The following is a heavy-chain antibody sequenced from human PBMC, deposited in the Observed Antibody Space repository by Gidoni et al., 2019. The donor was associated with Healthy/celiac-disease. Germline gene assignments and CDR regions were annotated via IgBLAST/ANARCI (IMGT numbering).Heavy chain of an antibody. Sequence: EVQLLESGGGLVQHGGSLRLSCAASGFTCSSHAMSWVRQAPGKGLEWVAAMSGSGCSTYYADSVKGRFTISRDNSMNTLYLQMNSLRAEDTAVYYCAKDGSAYSSSWGFFRYWGQGTLVTVSS. CDR1: GFTCSSHA. CDR3: AKDGSAYSSSWGFFRY. CDR2: MSGSGCST. D-gene: IGHD6-6*01. J-gene: IGHJ4*02. V-gene: IGHV3-23*01.